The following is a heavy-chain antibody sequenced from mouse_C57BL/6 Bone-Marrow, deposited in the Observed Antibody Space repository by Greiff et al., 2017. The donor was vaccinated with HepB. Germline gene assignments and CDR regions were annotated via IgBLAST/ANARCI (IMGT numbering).Heavy chain of an antibody. Sequence: QVHVKQSGAELVKPGASVKISCKASGYAFSSYWMNWVKQRPGKGLEWIGQIYPGDGDTNYNGKFKGKATLTADKSSSTAYMQLSSLTSEDSAVYFCARSPPYYYGSSYYFDYWGQGTTLTVSS. CDR2: IYPGDGDT. CDR1: GYAFSSYW. V-gene: IGHV1-80*01. J-gene: IGHJ2*01. CDR3: ARSPPYYYGSSYYFDY. D-gene: IGHD1-1*01.